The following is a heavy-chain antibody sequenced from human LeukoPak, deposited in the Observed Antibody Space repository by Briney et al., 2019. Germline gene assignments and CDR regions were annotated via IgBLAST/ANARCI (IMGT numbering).Heavy chain of an antibody. Sequence: SSETLSLTCTVSGRSMTSEYWTWIRQPPGKGMEWIGYIYYTGGTSYNASLKSRVTFSVDTSKTQFSLKLTSVTAADTAFYYCARDNGGVQYSYGYRGLDYWGQVTLVTVSS. D-gene: IGHD5-18*01. J-gene: IGHJ4*02. CDR3: ARDNGGVQYSYGYRGLDY. V-gene: IGHV4-59*01. CDR1: GRSMTSEY. CDR2: IYYTGGT.